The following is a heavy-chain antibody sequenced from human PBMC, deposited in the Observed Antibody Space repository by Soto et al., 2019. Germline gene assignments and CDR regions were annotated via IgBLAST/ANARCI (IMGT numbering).Heavy chain of an antibody. CDR3: AREIVDVVTMDV. Sequence: TLSLTCTVSGDSISSGAYYWSWIRQHPGKGLEWIGYIYYSGSTYYNPSHKSRVTISVDTSKKQFSLKLTSVTAAYTAVYYCAREIVDVVTMDVWGKGTTVTVSS. D-gene: IGHD2-15*01. J-gene: IGHJ6*04. CDR2: IYYSGST. CDR1: GDSISSGAYY. V-gene: IGHV4-31*03.